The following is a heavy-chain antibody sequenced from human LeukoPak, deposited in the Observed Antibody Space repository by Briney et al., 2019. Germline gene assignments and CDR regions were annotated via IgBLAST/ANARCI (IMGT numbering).Heavy chain of an antibody. V-gene: IGHV5-10-1*01. CDR3: ARQFSSGWLPPFFDS. CDR1: GYSFTTYW. J-gene: IGHJ4*02. CDR2: IDPSDSYI. Sequence: GESLKISCKGSGYSFTTYWISWVRQMPGKGLEWMGRIDPSDSYIKYSPSFQGHVIISADKSISTAYLQWSSLKASDTAIYYCARQFSSGWLPPFFDSWGQGPLVPVSP. D-gene: IGHD3-22*01.